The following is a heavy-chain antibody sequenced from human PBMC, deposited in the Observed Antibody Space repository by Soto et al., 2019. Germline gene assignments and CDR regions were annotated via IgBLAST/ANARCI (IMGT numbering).Heavy chain of an antibody. V-gene: IGHV3-21*01. J-gene: IGHJ6*02. CDR2: ISSSSSYI. CDR3: ARDEAYCGGDCYFYYYYGMDV. D-gene: IGHD2-21*02. CDR1: GFTFSSYS. Sequence: EVQLVESGGGLVKPGGSLRLSCAASGFTFSSYSMNWVRQAPGKGLEWVSSISSSSSYIYYADSVKGRFTISRDNAKNSLYLQMNSLRAEDTAVYYCARDEAYCGGDCYFYYYYGMDVWGQGTTVTVSS.